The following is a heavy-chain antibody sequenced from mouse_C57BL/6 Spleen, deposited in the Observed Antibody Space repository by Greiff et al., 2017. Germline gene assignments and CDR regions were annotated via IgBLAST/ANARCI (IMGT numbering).Heavy chain of an antibody. V-gene: IGHV1-80*01. CDR2: IYPGDGDT. Sequence: VQLQQSGAELVKPGASVKISCKASGYAFSSYWMNWVKQRPGKGLEWIGQIYPGDGDTNYNGKFKGKATLTADKSSSTAYMQLSSLTSEDSAVYFCARMGYGSSLDYWGQGTTLTVSS. CDR1: GYAFSSYW. D-gene: IGHD1-1*01. J-gene: IGHJ2*01. CDR3: ARMGYGSSLDY.